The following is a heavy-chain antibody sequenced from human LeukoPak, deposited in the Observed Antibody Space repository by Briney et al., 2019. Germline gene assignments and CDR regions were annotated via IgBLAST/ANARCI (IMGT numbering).Heavy chain of an antibody. D-gene: IGHD3-22*01. J-gene: IGHJ4*02. CDR1: GFTFSHYA. V-gene: IGHV3-30-3*01. CDR3: AKDRISTKDYYDSSGYYF. CDR2: ISFDGSNS. Sequence: GRSLRLSCAASGFTFSHYAIHWVRQAPGKGLEWVTLISFDGSNSYYADSVEGRFTIARDNSKNTVYLQMNSLRAEDTAVYYCAKDRISTKDYYDSSGYYFWGQGTLVTVSS.